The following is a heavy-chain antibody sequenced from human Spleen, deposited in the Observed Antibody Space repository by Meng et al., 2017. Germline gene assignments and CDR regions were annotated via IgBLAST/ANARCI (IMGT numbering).Heavy chain of an antibody. J-gene: IGHJ4*02. D-gene: IGHD5-12*01. CDR2: INPNSGGT. CDR3: ARKLGSGYSGYDFGY. CDR1: GYTFTGYY. Sequence: ASVTVSCKASGYTFTGYYMHWVRQAPGQGLEWMGWINPNSGGTNYAQKFQGRVTMTRDTSISTAYMGLSKLRSDDTAVYYCARKLGSGYSGYDFGYWGQGTLVTVSS. V-gene: IGHV1-2*02.